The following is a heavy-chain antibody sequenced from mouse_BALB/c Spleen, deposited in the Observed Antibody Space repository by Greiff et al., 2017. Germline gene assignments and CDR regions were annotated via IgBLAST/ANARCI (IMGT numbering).Heavy chain of an antibody. CDR2: IYPGDGDT. J-gene: IGHJ4*01. CDR1: GYAFSSYW. V-gene: IGHV1-80*01. CDR3: ARHYGNAMDY. Sequence: QVQLQQSGAELVRPGSSVKISCKASGYAFSSYWMNWVKQRPGQGLEWIGQIYPGDGDTNYNGKFKGKATLTADKSSSTAYMQLSSLTSEDSAVYFCARHYGNAMDYWGQGTSVTVSS. D-gene: IGHD2-1*01.